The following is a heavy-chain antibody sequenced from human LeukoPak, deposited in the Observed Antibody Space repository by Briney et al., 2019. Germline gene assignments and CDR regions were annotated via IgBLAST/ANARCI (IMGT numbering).Heavy chain of an antibody. CDR2: INDNGDGT. D-gene: IGHD3-16*01. CDR3: AKGLRTGVGPYMGYHYYMGV. Sequence: GGSLRLSCAASGFTFSSYAMSWVRQAPGKGLKWVSTINDNGDGTYYADSVKGRFTISRDNSYNTVSLQMNSLRDEDTGVYYCAKGLRTGVGPYMGYHYYMGVWGKGATVTVSS. V-gene: IGHV3-23*01. CDR1: GFTFSSYA. J-gene: IGHJ6*03.